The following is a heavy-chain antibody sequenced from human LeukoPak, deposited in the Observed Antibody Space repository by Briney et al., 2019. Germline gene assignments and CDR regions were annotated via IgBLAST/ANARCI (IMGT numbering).Heavy chain of an antibody. D-gene: IGHD2-21*02. Sequence: GRSLSLSCAASGFAFDDFAMHWVRPVPGKGLEWVSGIAWNGGRAAVAESVKGRFNISRDNDNNSLYLEMNRLRAEDTAFYYCAKDRGTVIRGGSWGMDVWGQGTTVTVSS. CDR1: GFAFDDFA. V-gene: IGHV3-9*01. CDR3: AKDRGTVIRGGSWGMDV. CDR2: IAWNGGRA. J-gene: IGHJ6*02.